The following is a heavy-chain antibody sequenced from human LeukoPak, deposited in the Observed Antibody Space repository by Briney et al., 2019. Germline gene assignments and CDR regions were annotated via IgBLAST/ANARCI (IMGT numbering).Heavy chain of an antibody. Sequence: GGSLRLSCAASGFTFSSYGMSWVRQAPGKGLEWVSYISSSGSTIYYADSVKGRFTISRDNAKNSLYLQMNSLRAEDTAVYYCAREDSYGFFDYWGQGTLVTVSS. J-gene: IGHJ4*02. CDR2: ISSSGSTI. CDR3: AREDSYGFFDY. D-gene: IGHD5-18*01. CDR1: GFTFSSYG. V-gene: IGHV3-48*04.